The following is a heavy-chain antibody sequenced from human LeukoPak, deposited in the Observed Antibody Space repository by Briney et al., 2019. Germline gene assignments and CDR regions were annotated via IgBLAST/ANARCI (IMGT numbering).Heavy chain of an antibody. CDR1: GYTFTGYY. CDR2: INPNSGGT. J-gene: IGHJ4*02. V-gene: IGHV1-2*06. D-gene: IGHD3-22*01. CDR3: ARVGPVPYYYDSSGYYMYYFDC. Sequence: EASVKVSCKASGYTFTGYYMHWVRQAPGQGLEWMGRINPNSGGTNYAQKFQGRVTMTRDTSISTAYMELSRLRSDDTAVYYCARVGPVPYYYDSSGYYMYYFDCWGQGTLVIVSS.